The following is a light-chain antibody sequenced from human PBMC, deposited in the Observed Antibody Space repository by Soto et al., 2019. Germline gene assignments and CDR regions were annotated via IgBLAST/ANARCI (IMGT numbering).Light chain of an antibody. V-gene: IGKV1-5*03. CDR3: QQYNTYSRT. Sequence: DIQMTQSPSTLSASVGDRVSMTCRASQSISTYLAWYQQKPGKAPKLLIYKASSLESGVPSRFSGSGSGAEFTLTISSLQPDDFATYYCQQYNTYSRTFGQGTKVDIK. J-gene: IGKJ1*01. CDR2: KAS. CDR1: QSISTY.